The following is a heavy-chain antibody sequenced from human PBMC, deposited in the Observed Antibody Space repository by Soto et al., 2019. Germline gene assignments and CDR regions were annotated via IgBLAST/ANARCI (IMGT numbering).Heavy chain of an antibody. CDR1: GFTFSTSE. CDR3: AREGGWFGEATNGLDP. J-gene: IGHJ5*02. V-gene: IGHV3-48*03. CDR2: ISSSGSTK. D-gene: IGHD3-10*01. Sequence: EVQLVESGGGLVQPGGSLRLSCAASGFTFSTSEMNWVRQAPGKGLEWVSYISSSGSTKYYADSVKGRFNISRDNAKKSMYMQINSLRAEDTAVYYCAREGGWFGEATNGLDPWGQGTLVTVSS.